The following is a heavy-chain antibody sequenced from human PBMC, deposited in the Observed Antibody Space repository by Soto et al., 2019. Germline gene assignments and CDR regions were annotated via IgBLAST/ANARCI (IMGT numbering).Heavy chain of an antibody. CDR1: GGTFSSYA. D-gene: IGHD3-22*01. V-gene: IGHV1-69*01. Sequence: QVQLVQSGAEVKKPGSSVKVSCTASGGTFSSYAISWVRQAPGQGLEWMGGIITIFGTANYAQKFQGRVTITADESTSPAYMELSSLRSEDTAVYYSAREYYDSSGSYGMVVWGQGTTVTVSS. CDR3: AREYYDSSGSYGMVV. CDR2: IITIFGTA. J-gene: IGHJ6*02.